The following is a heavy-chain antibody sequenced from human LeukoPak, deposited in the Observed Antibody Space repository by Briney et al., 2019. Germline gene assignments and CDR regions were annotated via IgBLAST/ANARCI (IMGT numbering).Heavy chain of an antibody. CDR1: GGSISSSSYY. D-gene: IGHD3-10*01. J-gene: IGHJ3*02. CDR3: ARFGTPYYGAFDI. V-gene: IGHV4-39*07. Sequence: SETLSLTCTVSGGSISSSSYYWGWIRQPPGKGLEWIGSIYYSGSTYYNPSLKSRVTISVDTSKNQFSLELSSVTAADTAVYYCARFGTPYYGAFDIWGQGTMVTVSS. CDR2: IYYSGST.